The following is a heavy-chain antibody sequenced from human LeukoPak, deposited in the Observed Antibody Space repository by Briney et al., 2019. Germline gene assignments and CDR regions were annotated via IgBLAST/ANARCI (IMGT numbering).Heavy chain of an antibody. V-gene: IGHV4-34*01. CDR1: GGSFSGYY. D-gene: IGHD1-1*01. CDR2: INHSGST. CDR3: ARVLKLEAALFDY. Sequence: SETLSLTCAVYGGSFSGYYWSWIRQPPGKGLEWIGEINHSGSTNYNPSLKSRVTISVDTSKNQFSLKLSSVTAADTAVYYCARVLKLEAALFDYWGQGTLVTVSS. J-gene: IGHJ4*02.